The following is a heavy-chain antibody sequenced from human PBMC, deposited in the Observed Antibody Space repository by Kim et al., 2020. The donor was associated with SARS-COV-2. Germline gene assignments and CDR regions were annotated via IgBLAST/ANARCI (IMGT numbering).Heavy chain of an antibody. D-gene: IGHD3-10*01. CDR3: ARTKSPYYYGSGSPKIYYYYYGMDV. Sequence: SVKVSCKASGGTFSSYAISWVRQAPGQGLEWMGGIIPIFGTANYAQKFQGRVTITADESTSTAYMELSSLRSEDTAVYYCARTKSPYYYGSGSPKIYYYYYGMDVWGQGTTVTVSS. CDR1: GGTFSSYA. J-gene: IGHJ6*02. CDR2: IIPIFGTA. V-gene: IGHV1-69*13.